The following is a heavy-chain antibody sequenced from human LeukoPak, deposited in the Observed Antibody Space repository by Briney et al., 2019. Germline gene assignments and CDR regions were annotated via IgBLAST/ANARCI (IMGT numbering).Heavy chain of an antibody. D-gene: IGHD2-2*03. CDR2: ISSGGSTI. Sequence: GGSLRLSCTASGFTFGSYSVSWVRQAPGKGLEWVSYISSGGSTIHYADSVKGRFSISRDNAKNSLYLQMNSLRAEDTAVYYCARARGGYCSTASCYYQDYWGQGTLVTVSS. CDR1: GFTFGSYS. V-gene: IGHV3-48*01. CDR3: ARARGGYCSTASCYYQDY. J-gene: IGHJ4*02.